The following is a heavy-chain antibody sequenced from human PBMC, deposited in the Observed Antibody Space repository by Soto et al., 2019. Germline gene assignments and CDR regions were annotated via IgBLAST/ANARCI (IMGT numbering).Heavy chain of an antibody. CDR3: AREGYYYYYGMDV. CDR1: GYTFTGYY. J-gene: IGHJ6*02. CDR2: INPNSGGT. V-gene: IGHV1-2*04. Sequence: ASVKVSCKASGYTFTGYYMHWVRQAPGQGLEWMGWINPNSGGTNYAQKFQGWVTMTRDTSISTAYMELSRLRSDDTAVYYCAREGYYYYYGMDVWGQGTTVTVSS.